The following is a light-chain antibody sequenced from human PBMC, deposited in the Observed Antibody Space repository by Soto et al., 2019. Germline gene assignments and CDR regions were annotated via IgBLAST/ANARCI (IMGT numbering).Light chain of an antibody. CDR1: QSVLYSSNNKNY. V-gene: IGKV4-1*01. J-gene: IGKJ5*01. Sequence: DIVMTQSPDSLAVSLGERATINCKSSQSVLYSSNNKNYLAWYQQKPGQPPNLLIYWASTRESGVPDRLSGSGSGTDFTLTISSLQAEDVAVYYCQQYYSTPITFGQGTRLEIK. CDR2: WAS. CDR3: QQYYSTPIT.